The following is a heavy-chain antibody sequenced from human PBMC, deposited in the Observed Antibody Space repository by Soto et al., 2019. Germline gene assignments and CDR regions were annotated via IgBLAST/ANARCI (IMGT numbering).Heavy chain of an antibody. J-gene: IGHJ6*02. Sequence: ASVKVSCKASGYTFTSYGISWVRQAPGQGLEWMGWMNPNSGNTGYAQKFQGRVTMTRNTSISTAYMELSSLRSEDTAVYYCARGQWQVDNYYGMDVWSQGTTVTVSS. CDR1: GYTFTSYG. V-gene: IGHV1-8*02. CDR2: MNPNSGNT. D-gene: IGHD6-19*01. CDR3: ARGQWQVDNYYGMDV.